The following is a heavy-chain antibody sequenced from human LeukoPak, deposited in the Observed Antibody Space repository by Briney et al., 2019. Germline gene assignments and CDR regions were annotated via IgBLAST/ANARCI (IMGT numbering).Heavy chain of an antibody. CDR1: GFTFSNYV. Sequence: GSLRLSCAASGFTFSNYVMSWVRQPPGKGLEWIGYIFYSGSTNYNPSLKSRVTISVDSSKSQFSLKVSSVTAADTAVYYCARGGSYWSYWGQGTLVTVSS. J-gene: IGHJ4*02. CDR3: ARGGSYWSY. V-gene: IGHV4-59*01. CDR2: IFYSGST. D-gene: IGHD1-26*01.